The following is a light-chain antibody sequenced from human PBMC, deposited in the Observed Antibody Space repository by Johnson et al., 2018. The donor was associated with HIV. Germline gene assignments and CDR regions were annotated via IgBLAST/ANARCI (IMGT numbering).Light chain of an antibody. CDR1: SSSIGNDF. CDR2: DNN. V-gene: IGLV1-51*01. Sequence: QSVLTQPPSVSAAPGQEVTISCSASSSSIGNDFVSWYQQLPGTAPKLLIYDNNKRPSGIPDRFSGSKSGTSATLGITGLQTGDEADYYCGTWDSSLSAGVFGTGTKVTVL. J-gene: IGLJ1*01. CDR3: GTWDSSLSAGV.